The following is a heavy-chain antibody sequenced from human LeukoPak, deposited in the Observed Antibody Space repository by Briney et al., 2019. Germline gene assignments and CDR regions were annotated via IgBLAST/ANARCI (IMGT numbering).Heavy chain of an antibody. J-gene: IGHJ3*02. Sequence: SETLSLTCTVSGGSISSGGYYWSWIRQHPGKGLEWIGYIYYSGSTYYNPSLKSRVTISVDTSKNQLSLKLSSVTAADTAVYYCAREFGGRNAFDIWGQGTMVTVSS. CDR3: AREFGGRNAFDI. CDR2: IYYSGST. V-gene: IGHV4-31*03. CDR1: GGSISSGGYY. D-gene: IGHD1-26*01.